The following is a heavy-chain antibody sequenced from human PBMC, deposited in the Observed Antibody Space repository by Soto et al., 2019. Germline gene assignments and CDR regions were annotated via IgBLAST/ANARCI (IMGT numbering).Heavy chain of an antibody. D-gene: IGHD3-22*01. J-gene: IGHJ6*02. V-gene: IGHV4-39*01. CDR3: ARHRSGCYDRKYYHYGMDV. Sequence: SETLSLTCTVSGGSISSSGYYWGWIRQPPGKGLEWIGSFYYDGSTYYNPSLKARVTTSVDTSKNQFSLKVNSVTAADTAVYYCARHRSGCYDRKYYHYGMDVWGQGTTVTVSS. CDR2: FYYDGST. CDR1: GGSISSSGYY.